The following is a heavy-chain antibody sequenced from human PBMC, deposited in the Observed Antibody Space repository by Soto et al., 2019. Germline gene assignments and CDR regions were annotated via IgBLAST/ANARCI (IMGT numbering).Heavy chain of an antibody. V-gene: IGHV3-23*01. D-gene: IGHD6-19*01. CDR1: GFTFSSYA. J-gene: IGHJ5*02. CDR2: ISGSGGST. Sequence: EVQLLESGGGLVQPGGSLRLSCAASGFTFSSYAMSWVRQAPGKGLEWVSAISGSGGSTYYADSVKGRFTISRDNSKKTLHLQVNSLSAEDRAVYYCAKEGSSGGWFEPWGQGTLVTVSS. CDR3: AKEGSSGGWFEP.